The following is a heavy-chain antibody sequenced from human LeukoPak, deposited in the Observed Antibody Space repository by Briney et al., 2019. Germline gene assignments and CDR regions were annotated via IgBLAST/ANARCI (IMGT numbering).Heavy chain of an antibody. J-gene: IGHJ6*02. V-gene: IGHV1-2*02. D-gene: IGHD2-2*01. CDR2: LNPNSGGT. CDR1: GYTFTVYY. CDR3: ARVGGYCTTTSCSYGMDV. Sequence: ASVKVSCKASGYTFTVYYMHWVRQAPGQGLEWMAWLNPNSGGTNYAQKFQGRVTMTRDTSISTAYVELSSLTSDDTAVYYCARVGGYCTTTSCSYGMDVWGQGTTVTVSS.